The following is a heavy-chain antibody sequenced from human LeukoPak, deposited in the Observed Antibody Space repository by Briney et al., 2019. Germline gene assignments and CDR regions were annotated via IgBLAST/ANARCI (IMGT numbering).Heavy chain of an antibody. D-gene: IGHD7-27*01. V-gene: IGHV3-74*01. Sequence: AGGSLRLSCAASGFTFVSYWMHWVRQDPGKGLVWVSRINADGSSTSYADSVKGRFTISRDNAKNTLYLQMNSLRAEDTAVYYCATIGDRRTGELYRIDYWGQGTLVTVSS. CDR1: GFTFVSYW. CDR2: INADGSST. CDR3: ATIGDRRTGELYRIDY. J-gene: IGHJ4*02.